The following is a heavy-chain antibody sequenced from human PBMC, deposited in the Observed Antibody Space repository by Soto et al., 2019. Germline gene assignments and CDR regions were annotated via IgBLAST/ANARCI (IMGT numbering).Heavy chain of an antibody. J-gene: IGHJ4*02. CDR1: GGYINRYY. V-gene: IGHV4-59*08. D-gene: IGHD3-22*01. CDR3: ASRPRYYDSSGSPDY. CDR2: IYYSGST. Sequence: SETLSLTCTVSGGYINRYYWNWIRQPPGKGLEWIGYIYYSGSTYYNPSLKSRVTISVDTSKNQFSLKLSSVTAADTAVYYCASRPRYYDSSGSPDYWGQGTLVTVSS.